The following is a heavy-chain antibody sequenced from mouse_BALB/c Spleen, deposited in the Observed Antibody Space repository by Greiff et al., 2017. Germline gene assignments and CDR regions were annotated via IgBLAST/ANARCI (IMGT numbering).Heavy chain of an antibody. CDR1: GYTFTDYA. J-gene: IGHJ2*01. Sequence: VQLQQSGAELVRPGVSVKISCKGSGYTFTDYAMHWVKQRHAKSLEWIGVISTYYGDASYNQKFKGKATMTVDKSSSTAYMELARLTSEDSAIYYCERGTTVVASYFDYWGQGTTLTVSS. V-gene: IGHV1S137*01. D-gene: IGHD1-1*01. CDR2: ISTYYGDA. CDR3: ERGTTVVASYFDY.